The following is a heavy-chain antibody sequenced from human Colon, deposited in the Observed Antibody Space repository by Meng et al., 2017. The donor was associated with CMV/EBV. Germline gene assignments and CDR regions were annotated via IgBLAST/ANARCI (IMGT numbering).Heavy chain of an antibody. J-gene: IGHJ4*02. CDR1: GFRFSSYS. V-gene: IGHV3-21*06. CDR2: ISTSTSYT. D-gene: IGHD3-10*01. Sequence: GESLKISCAASGFRFSSYSMIWVRQIPGKGLEWVSSISTSTSYTFYADSVKGRFTISRDNANNLLYLQMTSLRADDTAVYYCARDPDHDRYGSGRCLDYWGQGTLVTVSS. CDR3: ARDPDHDRYGSGRCLDY.